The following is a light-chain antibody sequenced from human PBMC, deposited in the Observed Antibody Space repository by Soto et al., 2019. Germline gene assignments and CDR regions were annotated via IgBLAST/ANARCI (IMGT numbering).Light chain of an antibody. V-gene: IGLV2-8*01. CDR3: SSYAGNNNLI. J-gene: IGLJ2*01. CDR1: SSDVGDYNF. CDR2: EVT. Sequence: QSALTQPPSASGFPGQSVTISCTGTSSDVGDYNFVSWYQQHPGKAPKLIIYEVTKRPSGVPDRFSGSKSGNTASLTVSGLQAEDEADYHCSSYAGNNNLIFGGGTKVTVL.